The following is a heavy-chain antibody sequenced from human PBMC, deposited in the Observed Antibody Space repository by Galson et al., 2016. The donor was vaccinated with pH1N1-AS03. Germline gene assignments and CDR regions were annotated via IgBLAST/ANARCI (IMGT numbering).Heavy chain of an antibody. CDR2: IYPGVSDT. J-gene: IGHJ5*02. CDR3: ARHGTHGYSNWFDP. CDR1: GYTFDNYW. V-gene: IGHV5-51*01. Sequence: QSGAEVKKPGQSLKISCKGSGYTFDNYWIGWVRQMPGKGLEWMGIIYPGVSDTRYNPSFQGQVTITADKSITTAYLQWSSLKASDTAIYYCARHGTHGYSNWFDPWGQGTLVTVSS. D-gene: IGHD2-8*01.